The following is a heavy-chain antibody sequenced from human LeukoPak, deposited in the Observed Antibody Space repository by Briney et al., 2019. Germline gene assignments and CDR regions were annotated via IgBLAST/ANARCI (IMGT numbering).Heavy chain of an antibody. Sequence: PGGSLRLSCTASGFTFSSYSLNWVRQAPGKGLEWVSSVSTGSNYIYYADSVKGRFTISRDNDKNSLYLQMNSLRVEDTAVYYCARVQWELESLSYFDYWGQGTLVTVSS. CDR1: GFTFSSYS. CDR2: VSTGSNYI. CDR3: ARVQWELESLSYFDY. D-gene: IGHD1-26*01. V-gene: IGHV3-21*01. J-gene: IGHJ4*02.